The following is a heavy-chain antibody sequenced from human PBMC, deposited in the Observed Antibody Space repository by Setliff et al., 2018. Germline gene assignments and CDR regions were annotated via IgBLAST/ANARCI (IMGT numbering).Heavy chain of an antibody. Sequence: SETLSLTCAVSGAAISTYHWSWLRQPPGKGLEWIGYIYTTGTTKYNPSLKSRVTISIDTSKNQFSLKMRSVTAADTAIYYCARSRGVGATINWFDPWGQGTLVTSPQ. CDR3: ARSRGVGATINWFDP. CDR1: GAAISTYH. CDR2: IYTTGTT. J-gene: IGHJ5*02. V-gene: IGHV4-4*08. D-gene: IGHD1-26*01.